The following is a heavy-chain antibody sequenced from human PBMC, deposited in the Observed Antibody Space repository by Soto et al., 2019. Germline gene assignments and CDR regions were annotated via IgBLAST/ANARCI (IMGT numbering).Heavy chain of an antibody. D-gene: IGHD4-17*01. J-gene: IGHJ2*01. Sequence: QVQLVQSGAEVKKPGASVKVSCKASGYTFTGYYMHWVRQAPGQGLEWMGWINPNSGGTNYAQKCQGWVTMTRDTSISTAYMELSRLRSDDTAVYYCARDRATVTTRNWYFDLWGRGTLVTVSS. CDR2: INPNSGGT. CDR1: GYTFTGYY. V-gene: IGHV1-2*04. CDR3: ARDRATVTTRNWYFDL.